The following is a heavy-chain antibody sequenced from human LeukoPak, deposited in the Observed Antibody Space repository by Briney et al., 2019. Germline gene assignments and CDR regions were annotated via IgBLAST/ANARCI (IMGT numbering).Heavy chain of an antibody. J-gene: IGHJ4*02. V-gene: IGHV4-59*01. CDR2: IYYSGST. D-gene: IGHD3-10*01. CDR3: ARGGSGSYLPPSFDY. CDR1: GGSISSYY. Sequence: SETLSLTCTVSGGSISSYYWSWIRQPPGKGLEWIGYIYYSGSTKYNPSLMSRVTISVDTSKNQFSLKLSSVTAADTAVYYCARGGSGSYLPPSFDYWGQGTLVTVSS.